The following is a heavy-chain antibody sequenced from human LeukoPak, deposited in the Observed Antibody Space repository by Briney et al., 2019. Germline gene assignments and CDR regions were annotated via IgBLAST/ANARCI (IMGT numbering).Heavy chain of an antibody. CDR3: ASDDNVNDILTGYSQYYYYGMDV. Sequence: GGSLRLSCAASGFTFSSYSVNWVRQAPGKGLEWVSSISSSSSYIYYADSVKGRFTISRDNAKNSLYLQMNSLRAEDTAVYYCASDDNVNDILTGYSQYYYYGMDVWGQGTTVTVSS. J-gene: IGHJ6*02. CDR1: GFTFSSYS. V-gene: IGHV3-21*01. D-gene: IGHD3-9*01. CDR2: ISSSSSYI.